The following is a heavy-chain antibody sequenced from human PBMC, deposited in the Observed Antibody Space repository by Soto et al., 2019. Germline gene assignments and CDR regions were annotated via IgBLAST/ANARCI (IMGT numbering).Heavy chain of an antibody. Sequence: DVQLLESGGGLAQRGGSLRLSCAASGFSFSTYGMTWVRQAPGKGLEWVSYGGSGGSTYYADSVKGRFTICRDNSKNSLYLQKNSLRSEDTAVYYCVKFRGRAYHYYYMDVWGNGTTVTVSS. J-gene: IGHJ6*03. V-gene: IGHV3-23*01. CDR2: GGSGGST. D-gene: IGHD3-16*01. CDR1: GFSFSTYG. CDR3: VKFRGRAYHYYYMDV.